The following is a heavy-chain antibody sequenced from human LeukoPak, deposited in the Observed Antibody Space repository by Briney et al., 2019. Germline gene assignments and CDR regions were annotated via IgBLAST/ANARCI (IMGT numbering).Heavy chain of an antibody. CDR1: GYTFTSYG. J-gene: IGHJ4*02. D-gene: IGHD6-19*01. CDR2: ISAYNGNT. Sequence: ASVKVSCKVSGYTFTSYGISWVRQAPGQGLEWMGWISAYNGNTNYAQKLQGRVTMTTDTSTSTAYMELRSLRSDDTAVYYCARGPDSSGWVDIDYWGQGTLVTVSS. CDR3: ARGPDSSGWVDIDY. V-gene: IGHV1-18*01.